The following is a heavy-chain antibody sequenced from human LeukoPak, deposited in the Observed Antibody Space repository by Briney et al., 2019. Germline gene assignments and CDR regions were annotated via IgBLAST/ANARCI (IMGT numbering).Heavy chain of an antibody. CDR3: ARGGNYGSSSDY. J-gene: IGHJ4*02. D-gene: IGHD3-10*01. V-gene: IGHV4-34*01. Sequence: SETLSLTCTVFYGSFSGYYWSWIRQPPGKGLEWIGEINHNGNTNYNPSLKSRVTISVDTSKDQFSLKLSSVTAADTAVYYCARGGNYGSSSDYWGQGTLVTVSS. CDR2: INHNGNT. CDR1: YGSFSGYY.